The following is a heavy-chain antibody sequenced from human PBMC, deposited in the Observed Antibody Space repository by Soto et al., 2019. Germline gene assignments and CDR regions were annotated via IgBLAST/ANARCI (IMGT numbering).Heavy chain of an antibody. Sequence: GGSLRLSCAASGFTFSSYAMSWVRQAPGKGLEWVSAISGSVGSTYYADSVKGRFTISRDNSKNTLYLQMNSLRAEDTAVYYCAKDSYSSPSCFDYWGQGTLVTVSS. J-gene: IGHJ4*02. CDR1: GFTFSSYA. D-gene: IGHD6-6*01. CDR2: ISGSVGST. CDR3: AKDSYSSPSCFDY. V-gene: IGHV3-23*01.